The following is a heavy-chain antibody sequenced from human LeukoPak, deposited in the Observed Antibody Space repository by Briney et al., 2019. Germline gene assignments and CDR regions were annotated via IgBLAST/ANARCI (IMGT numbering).Heavy chain of an antibody. D-gene: IGHD2-15*01. CDR2: ISTDGSST. CDR3: AKDVRLLRGYYFDY. J-gene: IGHJ4*02. Sequence: GGSLRLSCAASGFTFSSSWMNWVRQPPGKGLVWVSRISTDGSSTRYADSVKGRFTISRDNSKNTLYLQMNSLRAEDTAVYYCAKDVRLLRGYYFDYWGQGTLVTVSS. CDR1: GFTFSSSW. V-gene: IGHV3-74*01.